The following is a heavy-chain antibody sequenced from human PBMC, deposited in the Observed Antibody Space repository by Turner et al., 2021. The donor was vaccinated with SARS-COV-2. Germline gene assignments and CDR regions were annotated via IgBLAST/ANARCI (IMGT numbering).Heavy chain of an antibody. J-gene: IGHJ4*02. D-gene: IGHD1-26*01. CDR3: ARRGRASRFSFDY. V-gene: IGHV4-39*01. CDR1: GGSVSSSDHY. Sequence: QLQLQESGPGLVTPSETLSLTCTVSGGSVSSSDHYWDWIRQPPGKGLDWIGSIHYIGTTYYNPSLKSRVTISVDTSKNQFSLNLTSVTAADTAVYFCARRGRASRFSFDYWGQGRLLTVSS. CDR2: IHYIGTT.